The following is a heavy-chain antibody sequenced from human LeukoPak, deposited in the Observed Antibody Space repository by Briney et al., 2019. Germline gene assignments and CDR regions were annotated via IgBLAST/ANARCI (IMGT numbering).Heavy chain of an antibody. CDR2: IYYSGST. J-gene: IGHJ4*02. V-gene: IGHV4-39*07. CDR1: GGSISSSSYY. Sequence: SETLSLTCTASGGSISSSSYYWGWIRQPPGKGLEWIGSIYYSGSTYYNPSLKSRVTISVDTSKNQFSLKLSSVTAADTAVYYCARGNMVRGVGWGQGTLVTVSS. D-gene: IGHD3-10*01. CDR3: ARGNMVRGVG.